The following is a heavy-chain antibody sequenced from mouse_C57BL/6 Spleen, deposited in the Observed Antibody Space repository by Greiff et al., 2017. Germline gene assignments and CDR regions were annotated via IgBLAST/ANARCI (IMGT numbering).Heavy chain of an antibody. CDR3: ARDYYGNEGFCDV. D-gene: IGHD2-1*01. Sequence: QVQLQQPGAELVKPGASVKLSCKASGYTFTSYWMHWVKQRPGQGLEWIGMIHPNSGSTNYNEKFKSKATLTVDKSSSTAYMQLSSLTSEDSAVYYCARDYYGNEGFCDVWGTGTTVTVSS. J-gene: IGHJ1*03. CDR2: IHPNSGST. CDR1: GYTFTSYW. V-gene: IGHV1-64*01.